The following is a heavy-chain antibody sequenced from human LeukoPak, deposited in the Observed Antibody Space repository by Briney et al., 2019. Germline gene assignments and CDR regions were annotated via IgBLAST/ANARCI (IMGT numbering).Heavy chain of an antibody. J-gene: IGHJ4*02. CDR3: TRDLRLYYRPYNYFDY. V-gene: IGHV3-49*04. CDR2: IRSKAYGGTT. Sequence: GGSLRLSCTASGFTFGDYAMSWVRQAPGKGLEWVGFIRSKAYGGTTEYAASVKGRITISRDDSKSIAYLQMNSLKTEDTAVYYCTRDLRLYYRPYNYFDYWGQGTLVTVSS. CDR1: GFTFGDYA. D-gene: IGHD3-22*01.